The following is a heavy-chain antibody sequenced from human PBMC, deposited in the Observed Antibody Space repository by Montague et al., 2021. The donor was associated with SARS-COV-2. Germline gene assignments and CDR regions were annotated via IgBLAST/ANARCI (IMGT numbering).Heavy chain of an antibody. Sequence: SETLSLTCAVYTEAFTGYYWTWIRQPPGKGLEWIGEVSHPGSAKYNPSLKSRATISVDTYRKQVSLRLTSVTAADTATYYCARGVYNRGIFVFGPRYYFDYWGQGNMVAVSA. CDR3: ARGVYNRGIFVFGPRYYFDY. D-gene: IGHD2-15*01. J-gene: IGHJ4*02. V-gene: IGHV4-34*01. CDR2: VSHPGSA. CDR1: TEAFTGYY.